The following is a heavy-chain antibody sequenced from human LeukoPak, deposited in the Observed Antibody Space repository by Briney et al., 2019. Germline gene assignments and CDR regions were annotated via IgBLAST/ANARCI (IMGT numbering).Heavy chain of an antibody. CDR3: ARGWRYYDSSGMTRDYYYMDV. CDR2: INHSGST. Sequence: SETLSLTCTVSGGSISSSSYYWGWIRQPPGKGLEWIGEINHSGSTNYNPSLKSRVTISVDTSKNQFSLKLSSVTAADTAVYYCARGWRYYDSSGMTRDYYYMDVWGKGTTVTVSS. V-gene: IGHV4-39*07. J-gene: IGHJ6*03. D-gene: IGHD3-22*01. CDR1: GGSISSSSYY.